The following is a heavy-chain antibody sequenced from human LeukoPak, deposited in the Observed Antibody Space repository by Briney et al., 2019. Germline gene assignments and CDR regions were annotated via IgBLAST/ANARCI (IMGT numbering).Heavy chain of an antibody. CDR1: GFTFSSYS. D-gene: IGHD6-13*01. CDR2: ISSSSSYI. CDR3: ARVGGPYSSSSGHYFDY. V-gene: IGHV3-21*01. J-gene: IGHJ4*02. Sequence: KPGGSLRLSCAASGFTFSSYSMNWVRQAPGKGLEWVSSISSSSSYIYYADSVKGRFTISRDNAKNSLYLQTNSLRAEDTAVYYCARVGGPYSSSSGHYFDYWGQGTLVTVSS.